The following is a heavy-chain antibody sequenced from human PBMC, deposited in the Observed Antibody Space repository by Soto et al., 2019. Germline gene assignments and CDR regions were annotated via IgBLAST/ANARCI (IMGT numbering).Heavy chain of an antibody. V-gene: IGHV3-7*03. Sequence: GGSLRLSCVASVFTCSSSFMGWFRQAPGKGLEWVANINQDGGGTYYVDSVQGRFTISRDNAKDSLFLQMNSLRVEDTAVYYCARYFRGSGRYFFDYWGQGTLVTVSS. CDR1: VFTCSSSF. CDR3: ARYFRGSGRYFFDY. D-gene: IGHD6-19*01. CDR2: INQDGGGT. J-gene: IGHJ4*02.